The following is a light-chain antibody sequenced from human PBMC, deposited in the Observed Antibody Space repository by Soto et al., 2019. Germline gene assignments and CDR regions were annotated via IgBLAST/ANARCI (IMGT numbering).Light chain of an antibody. Sequence: DIVLTQSPATLSLSPGERATLSCRASQSVSSYLAWYQLKPGQAPRLLIYDASNRATGIPARFSGSGSGTEFTLTISSLEPEDFAVFYCQHHSNWPLTFGGGTEVEIK. CDR2: DAS. CDR3: QHHSNWPLT. CDR1: QSVSSY. V-gene: IGKV3-11*01. J-gene: IGKJ4*01.